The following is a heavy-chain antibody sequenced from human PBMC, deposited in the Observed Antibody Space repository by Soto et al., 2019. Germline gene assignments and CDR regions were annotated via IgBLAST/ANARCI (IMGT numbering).Heavy chain of an antibody. D-gene: IGHD6-19*01. Sequence: QVQLVQSGTEVKKPGASVKVSCKASGYTLTDYYIHWVRQAPGQGLEWMGWINPNSGGTNYAQKFQGRVTMTRDTSINTAYMELSRLRSDDTAVYYCAREYSVAVPIGKYYYALDVWGQGTTVTVSS. V-gene: IGHV1-2*02. CDR2: INPNSGGT. CDR3: AREYSVAVPIGKYYYALDV. CDR1: GYTLTDYY. J-gene: IGHJ6*02.